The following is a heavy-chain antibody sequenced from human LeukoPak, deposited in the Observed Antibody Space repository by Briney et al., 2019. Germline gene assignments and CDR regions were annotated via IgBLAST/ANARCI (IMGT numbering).Heavy chain of an antibody. D-gene: IGHD3-10*01. CDR2: ISWNSGSI. J-gene: IGHJ6*03. V-gene: IGHV3-9*01. Sequence: GGSLRLSCAASGFTFHNYALHWVRQAPGKGLEWVSGISWNSGSIGYADSVKGRFTISRDNSKNTLYLQMNSLRAEDTAVYYCAKGGNYGSGSYYSIPYYYYYMDVWGKGTTVTISS. CDR1: GFTFHNYA. CDR3: AKGGNYGSGSYYSIPYYYYYMDV.